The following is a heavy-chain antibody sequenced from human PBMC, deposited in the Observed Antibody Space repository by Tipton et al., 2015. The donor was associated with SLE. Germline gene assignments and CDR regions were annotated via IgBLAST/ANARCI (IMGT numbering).Heavy chain of an antibody. J-gene: IGHJ5*02. Sequence: SLRLSCAASGFTFSNYWMHWVRQAPGKGLVWVSRIKIDGSSTTYADFVKGRFTISRDNAKNTLYLQMNSLRAEDTAVYYCARGKFWLDPWGQGTLVTVSS. CDR1: GFTFSNYW. CDR2: IKIDGSST. V-gene: IGHV3-74*01. CDR3: ARGKFWLDP.